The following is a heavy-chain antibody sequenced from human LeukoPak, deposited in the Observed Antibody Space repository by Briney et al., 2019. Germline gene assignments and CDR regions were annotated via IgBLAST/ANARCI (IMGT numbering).Heavy chain of an antibody. CDR2: MYDSGST. CDR1: GGSISSSSYY. J-gene: IGHJ4*02. CDR3: ARHVSYYDILTGYFPGYFDY. D-gene: IGHD3-9*01. V-gene: IGHV4-39*01. Sequence: PSETLSLTCTVSGGSISSSSYYWGWIRQPPGKGLEWIGSMYDSGSTYYNPSLKGRVTISVDMSKNQFSLKLSSVTAADTAVYYCARHVSYYDILTGYFPGYFDYWGQGTLVTVSS.